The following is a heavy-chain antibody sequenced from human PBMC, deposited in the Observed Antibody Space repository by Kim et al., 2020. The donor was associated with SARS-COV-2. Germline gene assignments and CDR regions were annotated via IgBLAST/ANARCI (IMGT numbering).Heavy chain of an antibody. CDR1: GGSISSYY. D-gene: IGHD3-10*02. CDR2: VYYSGST. V-gene: IGHV4-59*01. Sequence: SETLSLTCTVSGGSISSYYWSWIRQPPGTGLELDWYVYYSGSTSSNPTLTSRVTISVDTSKNQFPLKLSSVTAADTAASYCARVTTKYDILFGWVYYFD. J-gene: IGHJ4*01. CDR3: ARVTTKYDILFGWVYYFD.